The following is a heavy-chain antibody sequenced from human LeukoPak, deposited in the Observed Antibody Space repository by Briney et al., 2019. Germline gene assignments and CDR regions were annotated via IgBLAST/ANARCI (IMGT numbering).Heavy chain of an antibody. Sequence: GESLKISCKATGYSFTTFWIAWVRQLPGKGLEWMGMIYPGDSETRYSPSFQGQVTISADKSISTASLKWSSLKASDTAMYYCERHSATVASPGYDSGGQGTLVIVSS. D-gene: IGHD4-11*01. J-gene: IGHJ4*02. CDR2: IYPGDSET. CDR3: ERHSATVASPGYDS. CDR1: GYSFTTFW. V-gene: IGHV5-51*01.